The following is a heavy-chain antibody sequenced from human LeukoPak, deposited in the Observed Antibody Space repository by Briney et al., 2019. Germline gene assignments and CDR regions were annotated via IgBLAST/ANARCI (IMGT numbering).Heavy chain of an antibody. V-gene: IGHV3-7*04. CDR2: IKQDGSEK. J-gene: IGHJ4*02. CDR1: GFTFSSYW. D-gene: IGHD7-27*01. CDR3: GRFTRSGDSVY. Sequence: GGSLRLSCAASGFTFSSYWMSWVRQAPGKGLEWVANIKQDGSEKQYVDSVKGRFAISRDNAENSLYLQTNSLKAEDTAVYYCGRFTRSGDSVYWGQGTLVTASS.